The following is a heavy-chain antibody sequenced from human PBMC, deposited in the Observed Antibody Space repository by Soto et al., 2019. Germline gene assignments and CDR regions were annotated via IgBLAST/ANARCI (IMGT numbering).Heavy chain of an antibody. J-gene: IGHJ2*01. CDR3: FFFQAEDGIRGVRSVSAFLLNRSSDL. D-gene: IGHD3-10*02. CDR2: IRYDGSNI. Sequence: PGKGLEWVAVIRYDGSNINYADSVMGRFTISRDNSKNTPYLEMNSLRAEDTAVYYCFFFQAEDGIRGVRSVSAFLLNRSSDL. V-gene: IGHV3-33*01.